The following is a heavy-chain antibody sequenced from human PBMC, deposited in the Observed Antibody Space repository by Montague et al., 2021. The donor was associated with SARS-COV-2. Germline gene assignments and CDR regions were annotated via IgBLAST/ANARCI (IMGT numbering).Heavy chain of an antibody. J-gene: IGHJ4*02. V-gene: IGHV4-4*07. CDR1: GDSITNHY. D-gene: IGHD3-10*01. Sequence: SETLSLTCSVSGDSITNHYWSWIRQPAGKGREWIGRMHFTGKTNFSPFFSSRLTMSADTSKNQFSLKLTSVTAADTAIYFCARDRFDFGAGRQGTIDFWGQGTPVTVSS. CDR3: ARDRFDFGAGRQGTIDF. CDR2: MHFTGKT.